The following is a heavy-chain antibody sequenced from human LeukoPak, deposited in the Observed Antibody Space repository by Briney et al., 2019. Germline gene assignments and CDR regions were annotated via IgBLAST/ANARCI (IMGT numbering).Heavy chain of an antibody. V-gene: IGHV5-51*01. J-gene: IGHJ4*02. CDR3: ARPHTYYYDSSSYYYFDY. CDR2: IYPGDSDT. Sequence: GESLKISCKGSGYSFTSYWIGWVRQMPGKGLEWMGIIYPGDSDTRYSPSFQGQVTISADKSISTAYLQWSSLKASDTAMYYCARPHTYYYDSSSYYYFDYWGQGTLVTVSS. CDR1: GYSFTSYW. D-gene: IGHD3-22*01.